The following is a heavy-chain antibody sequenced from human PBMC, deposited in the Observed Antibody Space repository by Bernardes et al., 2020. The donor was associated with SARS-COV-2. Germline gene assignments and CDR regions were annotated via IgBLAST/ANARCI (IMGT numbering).Heavy chain of an antibody. Sequence: GSLRLSCAASGFTFSSYSMNWVRQAPGKGLEWVSYISSSSSTIYYADSVKGRFTISRDNAKNSLYLQMNSLRAEDTAVYYCARIPGDGMDVWGQGTTVTVSS. CDR3: ARIPGDGMDV. CDR2: ISSSSSTI. J-gene: IGHJ6*02. D-gene: IGHD2-21*01. V-gene: IGHV3-48*01. CDR1: GFTFSSYS.